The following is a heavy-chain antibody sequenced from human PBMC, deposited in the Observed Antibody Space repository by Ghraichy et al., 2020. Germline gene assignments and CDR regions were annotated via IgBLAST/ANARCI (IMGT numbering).Heavy chain of an antibody. V-gene: IGHV5-51*01. CDR3: ARHPQYSSSSRFPDY. J-gene: IGHJ4*02. CDR2: IYPSDSDT. D-gene: IGHD6-6*01. Sequence: GESLNISCKGSGYSFTSYWIGWVRQMPGKGLEWMGIIYPSDSDTRYSPSFQGQVTISADKSISTAYLQWSSLKASDTAMYYCARHPQYSSSSRFPDYWGQGTLVTVSS. CDR1: GYSFTSYW.